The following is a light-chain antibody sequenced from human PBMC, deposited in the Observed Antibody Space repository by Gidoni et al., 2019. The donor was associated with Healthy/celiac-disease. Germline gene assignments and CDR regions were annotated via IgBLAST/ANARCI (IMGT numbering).Light chain of an antibody. CDR2: AAS. Sequence: DIQMTQSPSSLSASVGDRVTITCRASQSISSYLNWYQQKPGKAPKLLIYAASSLQSGVPSRFSASGSGTDFTLAMSSLQPEDFATYYSQQSYTTPRCSFPHGTKLEIK. CDR3: QQSYTTPRCS. J-gene: IGKJ2*04. V-gene: IGKV1-39*01. CDR1: QSISSY.